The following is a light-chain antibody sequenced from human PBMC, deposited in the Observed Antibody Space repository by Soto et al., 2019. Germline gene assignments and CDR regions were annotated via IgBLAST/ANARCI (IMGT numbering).Light chain of an antibody. CDR2: DAS. Sequence: EFVLTQSPATLSLSPGERATLSCKTSQSVTTYLAWYQQKPGQAPRLLIYDASNRATGIPARFSGTGSGTDFTLTTNIPEPEDFALYDCEVRTSWSIAFGRGTRLETK. CDR3: EVRTSWSIA. J-gene: IGKJ5*01. CDR1: QSVTTY. V-gene: IGKV3-11*01.